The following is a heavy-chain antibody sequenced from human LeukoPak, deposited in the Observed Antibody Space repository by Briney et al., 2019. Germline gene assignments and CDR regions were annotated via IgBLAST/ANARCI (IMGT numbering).Heavy chain of an antibody. V-gene: IGHV4-34*01. J-gene: IGHJ4*02. D-gene: IGHD1-14*01. CDR3: ARNRPNN. Sequence: SETLSLTCAVYGGSFSGYYWSWIRQPPGKGLEWIGEINHSGSTNYNPSLKSRVTISVDTSKNQFSLKLSSVTAADTAVYYCARNRPNNWGQGTLVTVSS. CDR1: GGSFSGYY. CDR2: INHSGST.